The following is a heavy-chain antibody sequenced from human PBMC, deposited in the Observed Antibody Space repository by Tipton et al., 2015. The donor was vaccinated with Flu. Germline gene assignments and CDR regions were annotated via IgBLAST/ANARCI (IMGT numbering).Heavy chain of an antibody. CDR3: VRDDRLPFGTYTGMDV. CDR2: IFHNGDT. D-gene: IGHD3-10*01. Sequence: LRLSCSVSGGSINNGYWSWVRQPPGKGLEWIAYIFHNGDTNYNPSLKSRLTISLDTSKNQFSLTVTSVTAADTAMYYCVRDDRLPFGTYTGMDVWGPGTTVTVSS. V-gene: IGHV4-59*01. CDR1: GGSINNGY. J-gene: IGHJ6*02.